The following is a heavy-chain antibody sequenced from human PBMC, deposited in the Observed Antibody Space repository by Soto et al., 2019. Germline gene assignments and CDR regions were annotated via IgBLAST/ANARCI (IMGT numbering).Heavy chain of an antibody. CDR3: TCVVVVPATPGPFSMDV. CDR2: IRSKANSYAT. V-gene: IGHV3-73*01. CDR1: GFTFSGSA. Sequence: GGSLRLSCAASGFTFSGSAMHWVRQASGKGLEWVGRIRSKANSYATTYAASVKGRFSISRDDSKNTAFLQMNSLKTEDTAVYYCTCVVVVPATPGPFSMDVWGKGTTVTVSS. D-gene: IGHD2-15*01. J-gene: IGHJ6*03.